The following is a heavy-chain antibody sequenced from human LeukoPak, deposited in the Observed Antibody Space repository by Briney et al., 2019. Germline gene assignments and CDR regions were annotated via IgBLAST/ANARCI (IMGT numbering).Heavy chain of an antibody. V-gene: IGHV3-7*01. D-gene: IGHD4-17*01. J-gene: IGHJ4*02. CDR2: IKQDGSEK. CDR3: AKGYGDYPIDY. Sequence: GGSLRLSCAASGLTFSSYWMSWVRQAPGKGLEWVANIKQDGSEKYYADSVKGRFTISRDNSKNTLYLQMNSLRAEDTAVYYCAKGYGDYPIDYWGQGTLVTVSS. CDR1: GLTFSSYW.